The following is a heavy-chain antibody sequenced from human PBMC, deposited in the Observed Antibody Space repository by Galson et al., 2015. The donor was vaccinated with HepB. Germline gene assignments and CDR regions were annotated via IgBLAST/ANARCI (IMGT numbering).Heavy chain of an antibody. D-gene: IGHD5-18*01. CDR3: ARDSVDTALVIDY. V-gene: IGHV1-18*01. CDR1: GYTFTSYG. Sequence: SVKVSCKGSGYTFTSYGISWLRQAPGQGVEWMGWISAYNGNTKYAQKVQGRVTMTTDTSTGTAYMELRSLRSDDTAVYYCARDSVDTALVIDYWGQGALVTVSS. CDR2: ISAYNGNT. J-gene: IGHJ4*02.